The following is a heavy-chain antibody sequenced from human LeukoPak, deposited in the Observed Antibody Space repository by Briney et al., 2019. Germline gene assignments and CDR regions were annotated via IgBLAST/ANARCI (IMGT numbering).Heavy chain of an antibody. J-gene: IGHJ4*02. CDR2: ISGSGDNI. D-gene: IGHD6-13*01. V-gene: IGHV3-23*01. Sequence: GGSLRLSCAASGFTFSNYAMSWVRQAPGKGLEWVSVISGSGDNIYYADSVKGRFTISRDNSKNTLYVQMNSLRAEDTAVYYCARGMSSLLDYWGQGTLVTVSS. CDR3: ARGMSSLLDY. CDR1: GFTFSNYA.